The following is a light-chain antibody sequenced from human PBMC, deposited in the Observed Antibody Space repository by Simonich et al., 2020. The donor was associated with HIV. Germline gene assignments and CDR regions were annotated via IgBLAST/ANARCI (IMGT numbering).Light chain of an antibody. V-gene: IGKV1-39*01. CDR3: QQSYSTPRT. Sequence: DIQMTQSPSSLSASVGERVTITCRASQSISSYLNWYQQKPGKDPKLLIYAASRLQSGVPSRFSGSGSGTDFTLTISSLQPEDFATYYCQQSYSTPRTFGQGTKLEIK. J-gene: IGKJ2*01. CDR2: AAS. CDR1: QSISSY.